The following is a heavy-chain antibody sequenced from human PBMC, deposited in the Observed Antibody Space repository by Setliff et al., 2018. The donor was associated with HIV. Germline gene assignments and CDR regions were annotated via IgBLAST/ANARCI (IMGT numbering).Heavy chain of an antibody. Sequence: GGSLRLSCAVSGFNFKNAWMSWVRQAPGKGLEWVGRIKSRVDGETTAYAAPLKGRFTISRDDSKNTLYLQLNSLSAEDTAVYYCTKDITWQSGTFDYWGQGTLVTVSS. CDR3: TKDITWQSGTFDY. J-gene: IGHJ4*02. D-gene: IGHD3-10*01. CDR2: IKSRVDGETT. CDR1: GFNFKNAW. V-gene: IGHV3-15*01.